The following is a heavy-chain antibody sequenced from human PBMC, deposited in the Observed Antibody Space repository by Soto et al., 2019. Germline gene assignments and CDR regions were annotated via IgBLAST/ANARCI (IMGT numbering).Heavy chain of an antibody. CDR1: GGSISSGDYY. CDR3: ARSRSSFGLWYFDL. J-gene: IGHJ2*01. V-gene: IGHV4-30-4*01. D-gene: IGHD5-18*01. CDR2: IYYSGST. Sequence: QVQLQESGPGLVKPSQTLSLTCTVSGGSISSGDYYWSWIRQPPGKGLEWIGYIYYSGSTYHNPSLKSRVTISVDASKNQFSLKLSSVTAADTAVYSCARSRSSFGLWYFDLWGRGTLVTVSS.